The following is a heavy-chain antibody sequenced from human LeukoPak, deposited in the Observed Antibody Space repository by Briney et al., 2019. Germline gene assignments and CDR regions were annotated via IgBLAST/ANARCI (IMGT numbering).Heavy chain of an antibody. Sequence: PGGSLRLSCAASGFTFSSYAMSWVRQAPGKGLEWVSAISGSGGSTYYADSVKGRFTISRDNSKNTLYLQMNSLRAEDTAVYYCAKDSDYVWESYRYPPYYDYWGQGTLVTVSS. D-gene: IGHD3-16*02. J-gene: IGHJ4*02. CDR1: GFTFSSYA. CDR2: ISGSGGST. V-gene: IGHV3-23*01. CDR3: AKDSDYVWESYRYPPYYDY.